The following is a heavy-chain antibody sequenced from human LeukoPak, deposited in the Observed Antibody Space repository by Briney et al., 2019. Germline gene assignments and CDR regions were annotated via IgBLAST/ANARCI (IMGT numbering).Heavy chain of an antibody. CDR3: ARVIYGYWVDY. J-gene: IGHJ4*02. Sequence: SETLSLTCAVYGGSFSGYYWSWIRQPPGKGLEWIREINHSGSSNYNPSLNSRVTISVDTSKNQFSLKLSSVAAADTAVYYCARVIYGYWVDYWGQGTLVTVSS. CDR2: INHSGSS. D-gene: IGHD5-24*01. CDR1: GGSFSGYY. V-gene: IGHV4-34*01.